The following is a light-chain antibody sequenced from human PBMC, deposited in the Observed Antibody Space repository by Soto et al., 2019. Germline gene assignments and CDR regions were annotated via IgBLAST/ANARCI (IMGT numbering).Light chain of an antibody. CDR1: SSDVGAYNY. Sequence: QSVLTQPASVSGSPGQSITISCTGTSSDVGAYNYVSWYQQHPGKARKLMIYEVSNRPSGVSNRFSGSKSGNTASLTISGLQAEDEGDYYCSSYTSDSTWVFGGGTKVTVL. J-gene: IGLJ3*02. CDR2: EVS. CDR3: SSYTSDSTWV. V-gene: IGLV2-14*01.